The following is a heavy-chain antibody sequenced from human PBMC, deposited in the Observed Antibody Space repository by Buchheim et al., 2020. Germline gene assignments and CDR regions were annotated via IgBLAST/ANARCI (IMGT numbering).Heavy chain of an antibody. J-gene: IGHJ4*02. CDR3: AKAGSGSYYDLGFDY. Sequence: VQLVESGGGLVQPGGSLRLSCAASGFTFSSYGMHWVRQAPGKGLEWVAVISYDGSNKYYADSVKGRFTISRENSKNTLYLQMNSLRAEDTAVYYCAKAGSGSYYDLGFDYWGQGTL. CDR1: GFTFSSYG. D-gene: IGHD1-26*01. CDR2: ISYDGSNK. V-gene: IGHV3-30*18.